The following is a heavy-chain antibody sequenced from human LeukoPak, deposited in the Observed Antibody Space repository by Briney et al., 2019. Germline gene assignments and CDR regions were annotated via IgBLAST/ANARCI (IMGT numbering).Heavy chain of an antibody. D-gene: IGHD6-13*01. CDR2: IYYSGST. Sequence: KTSQTLSLTCTVSGGSSSSSYYWGWIRQPPGKGLEWIGSIYYSGSTYYNPSLKSRVTISVDTSKNQFSLKLSSVTAADTAVYYCARHPLGYSSSHNWFDPWGQRTLVTVSS. J-gene: IGHJ5*02. CDR1: GGSSSSSYY. CDR3: ARHPLGYSSSHNWFDP. V-gene: IGHV4-39*01.